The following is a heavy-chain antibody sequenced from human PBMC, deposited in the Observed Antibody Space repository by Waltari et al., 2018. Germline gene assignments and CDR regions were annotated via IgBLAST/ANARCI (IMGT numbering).Heavy chain of an antibody. D-gene: IGHD1-7*01. CDR2: SSGSGCST. CDR1: GFTFSSYA. J-gene: IGHJ4*02. V-gene: IGHV3-23*01. Sequence: EVQLLESGGGLVQPGGSLRLSCAASGFTFSSYAMSWVRQAPGKGLEWVSASSGSGCSTYSADSVQGRFTISRDNSKNTLYLQMNSLRAEDTAVYYCSSFKLELRRVPGYWGQGTLVTVSS. CDR3: SSFKLELRRVPGY.